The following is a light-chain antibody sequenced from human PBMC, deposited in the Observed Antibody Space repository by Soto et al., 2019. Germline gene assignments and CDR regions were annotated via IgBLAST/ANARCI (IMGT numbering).Light chain of an antibody. Sequence: DIVLTPSPRNQYMSPGDRATLCCRATQSVSSSYFAWYQQKPGQAPRLLIYGASSRATGIPDRFSGSGSGTDFTLTISRLEPEDVAVYYCQQYGSSPRTFGQGTKV. CDR3: QQYGSSPRT. CDR2: GAS. J-gene: IGKJ1*01. V-gene: IGKV3-20*01. CDR1: QSVSSSY.